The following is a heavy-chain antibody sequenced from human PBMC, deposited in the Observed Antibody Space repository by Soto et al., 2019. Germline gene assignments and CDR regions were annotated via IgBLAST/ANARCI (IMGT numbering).Heavy chain of an antibody. J-gene: IGHJ6*02. CDR2: INHSGST. CDR1: GGSFSGYY. V-gene: IGHV4-34*01. Sequence: PSETLSLTCAVYGGSFSGYYWSWIRQPPGKGLEWIGEINHSGSTNYNPSLKGRVTISVDTSKNQFSLKLSSVTAADTAVYYCARGGGDYDFWSGYYDYYYYGMDVWGQGTTVTVSS. CDR3: ARGGGDYDFWSGYYDYYYYGMDV. D-gene: IGHD3-3*01.